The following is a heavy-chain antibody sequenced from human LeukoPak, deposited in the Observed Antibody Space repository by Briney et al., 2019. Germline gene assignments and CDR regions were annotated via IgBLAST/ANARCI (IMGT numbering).Heavy chain of an antibody. Sequence: PSETLSLTCTVSGGSISSSSYYWGWIRQPPGKGLEWIGYIYYSGSTNYNPSLKSRVTISVDTSKNQFSLKLSSVTAADTAVYYCARLDDITGTTFDYWGQGTLVTVSS. J-gene: IGHJ4*02. CDR1: GGSISSSSYY. CDR2: IYYSGST. D-gene: IGHD1-20*01. CDR3: ARLDDITGTTFDY. V-gene: IGHV4-61*05.